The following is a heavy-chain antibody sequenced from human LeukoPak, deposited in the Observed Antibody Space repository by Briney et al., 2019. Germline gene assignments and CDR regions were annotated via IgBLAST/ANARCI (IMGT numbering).Heavy chain of an antibody. Sequence: ASVRVSCKASGYTFTSYYMHWVRQAPGQGLEWMGIINPSGGSTSYAQKFQGRVTMTRDMSTSTVYMELSSLRSEDTAVYYCARTEYGDYVPFDYWGQGTLVTVSS. CDR1: GYTFTSYY. D-gene: IGHD4-17*01. J-gene: IGHJ4*02. CDR2: INPSGGST. V-gene: IGHV1-46*01. CDR3: ARTEYGDYVPFDY.